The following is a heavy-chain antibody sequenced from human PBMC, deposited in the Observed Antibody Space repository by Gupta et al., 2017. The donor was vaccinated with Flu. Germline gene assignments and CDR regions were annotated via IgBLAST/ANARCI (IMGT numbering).Heavy chain of an antibody. D-gene: IGHD3-9*01. V-gene: IGHV3-13*01. J-gene: IGHJ4*02. Sequence: SRSYDINGVRQGTGKRREWISAIGKASTTEDRDAVKGRLNISRDEATKYVDLQMNKRRVGDTGLYYCSRSRAGYELLIDFWGQGTQVTVSS. CDR2: IGKASTT. CDR1: SRSYD. CDR3: SRSRAGYELLIDF.